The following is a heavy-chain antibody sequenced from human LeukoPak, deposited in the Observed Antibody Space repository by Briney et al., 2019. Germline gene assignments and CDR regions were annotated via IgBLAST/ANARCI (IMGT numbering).Heavy chain of an antibody. CDR1: GGSISSSSYY. CDR2: IHYSGST. CDR3: VRIYCSGGSCQFDY. V-gene: IGHV4-39*01. D-gene: IGHD2-15*01. Sequence: SETLSLTCTVSGGSISSSSYYWGWIRQPPGKGLEWIGSIHYSGSTYYNPSLKSRVTISVDTSKNQFSLKLSSVTAADTAVYYCVRIYCSGGSCQFDYWGQGTLVTVSS. J-gene: IGHJ4*02.